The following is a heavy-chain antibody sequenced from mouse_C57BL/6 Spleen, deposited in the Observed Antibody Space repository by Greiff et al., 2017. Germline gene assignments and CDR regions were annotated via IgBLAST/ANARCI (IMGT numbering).Heavy chain of an antibody. CDR2: IDPETGGT. Sequence: QVQLQQSGAELVRPGASVTLSCKASGYTFTDYEMHWVKQTPVHGLEWIGAIDPETGGTAYNQKFKGKAILTADKSSSTAYMELRSLTSEDSAVYYCTREYYGRYFDYWGQGTTLTVSS. CDR1: GYTFTDYE. J-gene: IGHJ2*01. V-gene: IGHV1-15*01. CDR3: TREYYGRYFDY. D-gene: IGHD1-1*01.